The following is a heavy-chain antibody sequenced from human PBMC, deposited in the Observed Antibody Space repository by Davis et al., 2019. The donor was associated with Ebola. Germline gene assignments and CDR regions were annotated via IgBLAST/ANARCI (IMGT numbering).Heavy chain of an antibody. D-gene: IGHD5-24*01. J-gene: IGHJ5*02. V-gene: IGHV3-23*01. Sequence: GESLKISCEASGFIFNNYGMNWVRQAPGRGLEWIAGISGSGVGTYEADSVKGRFTISRDNSKKIVYLEMNSLRVEDTAIYYCAKDLGGDGYYPSWFDPRGQGTLVTVSP. CDR2: ISGSGVGT. CDR1: GFIFNNYG. CDR3: AKDLGGDGYYPSWFDP.